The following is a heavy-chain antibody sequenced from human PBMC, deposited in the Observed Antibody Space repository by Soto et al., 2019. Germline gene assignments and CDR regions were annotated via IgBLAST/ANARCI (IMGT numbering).Heavy chain of an antibody. Sequence: QVQLVQSGAEVKKPGASVKVSFRASGYTFQTYDIVWVRQAPGQGLEWLGWMTPNSGGTGNAQSCQGRVTMTRDTSISTADMELSSRRSDDTALYYCATHQYQPRLVNWGQGALVIGSS. V-gene: IGHV1-8*02. CDR2: MTPNSGGT. CDR3: ATHQYQPRLVN. D-gene: IGHD2-2*01. CDR1: GYTFQTYD. J-gene: IGHJ4*02.